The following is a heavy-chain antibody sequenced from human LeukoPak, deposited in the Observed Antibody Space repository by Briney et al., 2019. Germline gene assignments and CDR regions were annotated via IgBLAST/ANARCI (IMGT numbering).Heavy chain of an antibody. J-gene: IGHJ6*02. CDR3: ARDRGSSWGFYYYYGMDV. CDR1: GFTFSSYR. Sequence: GGSLRLSCAASGFTFSSYRMNWVRQAPGKGLEWVSYISSSSSTIYYADSVKGRFTISRDNAKNSLYLQMNSLRAEDTAVYFCARDRGSSWGFYYYYGMDVWGQGTTVTVSS. CDR2: ISSSSSTI. V-gene: IGHV3-48*01. D-gene: IGHD1-26*01.